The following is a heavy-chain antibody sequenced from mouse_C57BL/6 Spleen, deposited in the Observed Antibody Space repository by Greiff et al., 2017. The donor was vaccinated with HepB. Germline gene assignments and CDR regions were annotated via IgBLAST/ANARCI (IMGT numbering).Heavy chain of an antibody. J-gene: IGHJ4*01. Sequence: VQLQQSGPELVKPGASVKISCKASGYTFTDYYMNWVKQSHGKSLEWIGDINPNNGGTSYNQKFKGKATLTVDKSSSTAYMELRSLTSEDSAVYYCARRWPGQYYYAMDYWGQGTSVTVSS. CDR2: INPNNGGT. D-gene: IGHD2-3*01. V-gene: IGHV1-26*01. CDR3: ARRWPGQYYYAMDY. CDR1: GYTFTDYY.